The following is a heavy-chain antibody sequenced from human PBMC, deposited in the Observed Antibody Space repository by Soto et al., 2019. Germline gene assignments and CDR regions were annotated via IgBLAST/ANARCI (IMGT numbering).Heavy chain of an antibody. CDR3: AKVAREGTAIDFDY. J-gene: IGHJ4*02. V-gene: IGHV1-8*01. CDR1: GYTFSNYD. D-gene: IGHD1-1*01. CDR2: VNPNNGDT. Sequence: QVQLVQSGAELKKPGASVKVSCKASGYTFSNYDMNWVRQATGQGPERIGWVNPNNGDTGYAQKFQARVTLTTDISTTPAYMELTSLRSEDTAIYYCAKVAREGTAIDFDYWGQGTLITVSS.